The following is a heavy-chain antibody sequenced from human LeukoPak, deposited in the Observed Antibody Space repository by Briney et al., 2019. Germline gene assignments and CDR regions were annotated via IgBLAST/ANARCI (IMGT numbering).Heavy chain of an antibody. V-gene: IGHV1-2*02. D-gene: IGHD1-1*01. CDR2: ISPNSGDS. CDR3: ATGGAGTAGTTVDF. J-gene: IGHJ4*02. CDR1: GYTFTDYY. Sequence: ASVKVSCKASGYTFTDYYIHWVRQAPGQGLEWMGWISPNSGDSKYAQKFQGKLTMTRDTSIRIAYMELSSLTSDDTAVYHCATGGAGTAGTTVDFWGQGTLVTVSS.